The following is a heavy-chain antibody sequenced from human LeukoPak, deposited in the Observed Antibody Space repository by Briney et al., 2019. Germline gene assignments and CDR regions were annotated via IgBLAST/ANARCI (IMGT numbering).Heavy chain of an antibody. CDR2: INHSGST. D-gene: IGHD3-16*02. J-gene: IGHJ4*02. Sequence: PSETLSLTCAVYGGSFSGYYWSWIRQPPGKGLEWIGEINHSGSTNYNPSFKSRVTISVDTSKNQFSLKLSSVTAADTAVYYCARRRTYYDYVWGSYRYERQVYYFDYWGQGTLVTVSS. V-gene: IGHV4-34*01. CDR1: GGSFSGYY. CDR3: ARRRTYYDYVWGSYRYERQVYYFDY.